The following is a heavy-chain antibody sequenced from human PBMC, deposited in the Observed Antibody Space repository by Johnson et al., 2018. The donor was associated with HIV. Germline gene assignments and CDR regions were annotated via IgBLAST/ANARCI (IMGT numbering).Heavy chain of an antibody. Sequence: VQLVESGGGVVQPGRSLRLSCAASRFTFSSYSMHWVRQAPGKGLEWVANIKQDGSEKYYVDSVKGRFTISRDNAKNSLYLQMNSLRAEDTAVYYCARLSKGGFDAFDIWGQGTMVTVSS. CDR2: IKQDGSEK. CDR1: RFTFSSYS. D-gene: IGHD5/OR15-5a*01. CDR3: ARLSKGGFDAFDI. V-gene: IGHV3-7*01. J-gene: IGHJ3*02.